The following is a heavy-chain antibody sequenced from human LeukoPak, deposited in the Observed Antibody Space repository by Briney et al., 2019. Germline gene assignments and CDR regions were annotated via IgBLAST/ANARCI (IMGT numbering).Heavy chain of an antibody. D-gene: IGHD6-19*01. J-gene: IGHJ2*01. CDR1: GGSISSYY. CDR2: IYYSGIT. CDR3: AALKYSSGWYEWYFDL. V-gene: IGHV4-59*01. Sequence: PSETLSLTCTVSGGSISSYYWSWIRQPPEKGLEWIGYIYYSGITNCNPSLKSRVTISVDTSKNQFSLKLSSVTAADTAVYYCAALKYSSGWYEWYFDLWGRGTLVTVSS.